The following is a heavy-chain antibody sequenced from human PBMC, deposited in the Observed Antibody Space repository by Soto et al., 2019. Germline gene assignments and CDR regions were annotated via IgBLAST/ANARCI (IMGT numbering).Heavy chain of an antibody. CDR2: ISSSGSTI. V-gene: IGHV3-11*01. J-gene: IGHJ3*02. D-gene: IGHD3-10*01. Sequence: GSLRLCCAASGFTCSDYYMRWIRQAPGEGLEWVSYISSSGSTIYYADSVKGRFTISRDNAKNSLCLQMNSLRAEDTAVYYCARDYAGIRSTYYAHDIWGQGTMVTVSS. CDR3: ARDYAGIRSTYYAHDI. CDR1: GFTCSDYY.